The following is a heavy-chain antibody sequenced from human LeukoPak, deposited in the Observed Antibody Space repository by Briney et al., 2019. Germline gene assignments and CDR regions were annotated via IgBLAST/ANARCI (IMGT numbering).Heavy chain of an antibody. D-gene: IGHD4-17*01. CDR3: AKDRYGDYVYYAMDV. CDR2: INPNSGDT. CDR1: GYIFTDYY. V-gene: IGHV1-2*02. Sequence: GASVKVSCKASGYIFTDYYMHWVRQAPGQGLEWMGWINPNSGDTNFAQKFQGRVTMTRDTSINTAYMQLSGLTSDDTAVYYCAKDRYGDYVYYAMDVWGKGTTVTISS. J-gene: IGHJ6*04.